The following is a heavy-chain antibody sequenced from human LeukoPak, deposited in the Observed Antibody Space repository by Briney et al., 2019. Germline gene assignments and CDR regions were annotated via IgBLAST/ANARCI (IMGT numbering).Heavy chain of an antibody. CDR3: TREAAAGIDY. J-gene: IGHJ4*02. V-gene: IGHV3-7*01. CDR1: GFTFSTYW. D-gene: IGHD6-13*01. CDR2: IKQDGSEE. Sequence: GGSLRLSCAASGFTFSTYWMSWVRQAPGKGLEWVANIKQDGSEEYYLDSVKGRFTISRDNAKNSLYLQMNSLRAEDTAVYFCTREAAAGIDYWGQGTLVTVSS.